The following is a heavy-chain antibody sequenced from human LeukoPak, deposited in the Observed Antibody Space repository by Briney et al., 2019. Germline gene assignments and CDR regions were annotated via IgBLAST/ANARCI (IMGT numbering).Heavy chain of an antibody. V-gene: IGHV4-39*02. D-gene: IGHD3-10*01. CDR3: AREPSPFGEEENDAFDI. CDR1: GGSISSSSYY. CDR2: IYYSGST. J-gene: IGHJ3*02. Sequence: SETLSLTCTVSGGSISSSSYYWGWIRQPPGKGLEWIGSIYYSGSTYYNPSLKSRVTISVDTSKNQFSLKLSSVTAADTAVYYCAREPSPFGEEENDAFDIWGQGTMVTVSS.